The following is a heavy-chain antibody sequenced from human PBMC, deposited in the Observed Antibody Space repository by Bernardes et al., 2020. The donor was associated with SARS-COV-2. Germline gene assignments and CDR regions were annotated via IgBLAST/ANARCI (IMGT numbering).Heavy chain of an antibody. V-gene: IGHV4-34*01. CDR2: INQSGST. Sequence: SATLSLTCAVYNASFSGYTWNWIRQPPGQGLEWIGEINQSGSTKYNQYLKSRITISIDTSKYQFSLKLKSVAAADTAVYYCARGPPFLMARVGGRVTDVWGQGTTVTVSS. D-gene: IGHD3-10*01. J-gene: IGHJ6*02. CDR3: ARGPPFLMARVGGRVTDV. CDR1: NASFSGYT.